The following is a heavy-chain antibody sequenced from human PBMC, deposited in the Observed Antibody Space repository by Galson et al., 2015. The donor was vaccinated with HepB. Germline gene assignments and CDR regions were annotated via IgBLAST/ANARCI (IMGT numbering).Heavy chain of an antibody. CDR2: INSNSGYT. CDR3: ARQSNSGGMDV. CDR1: GYTFSHYY. Sequence: SVKVSCKASGYTFSHYYIHWVRQAPGQGLECMGWINSNSGYTDFAQKFQGRVTMITDTSITTVYMVLNRLTSDDMAVYYCARQSNSGGMDVWGQGTTVTVSS. D-gene: IGHD3-16*01. V-gene: IGHV1-2*02. J-gene: IGHJ6*02.